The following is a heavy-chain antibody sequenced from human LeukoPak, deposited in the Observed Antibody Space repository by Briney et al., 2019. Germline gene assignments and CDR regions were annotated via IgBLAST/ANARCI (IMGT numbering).Heavy chain of an antibody. CDR3: ARESRIVGATYYYYYGMDV. Sequence: VKVSCKASGGTFSSYAISWVRQAPGQGLEWMGRIIAILGIANYAQKFQGRVTITADKSTSTAYMELSSLRSEDTAVYYCARESRIVGATYYYYYGMDVWGQGTTVTV. V-gene: IGHV1-69*10. CDR1: GGTFSSYA. CDR2: IIAILGIA. D-gene: IGHD1-26*01. J-gene: IGHJ6*02.